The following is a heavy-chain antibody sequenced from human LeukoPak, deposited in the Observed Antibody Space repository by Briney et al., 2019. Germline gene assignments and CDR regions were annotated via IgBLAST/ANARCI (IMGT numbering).Heavy chain of an antibody. CDR2: ISAYNGNT. V-gene: IGHV1-18*04. D-gene: IGHD5-18*01. CDR1: GYTFTGYY. CDR3: ARGKGSYGPFDY. Sequence: ASVKVSCKASGYTFTGYYMHWVRQAPGQGLEWMGWISAYNGNTNYAQKLQGRVTMTTDTSTSTAYMELRSLRSDDTAVYYCARGKGSYGPFDYWGQGTLVTVSS. J-gene: IGHJ4*02.